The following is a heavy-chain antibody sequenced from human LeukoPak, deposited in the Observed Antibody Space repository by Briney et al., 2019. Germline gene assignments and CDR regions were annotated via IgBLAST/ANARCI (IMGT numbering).Heavy chain of an antibody. J-gene: IGHJ4*02. Sequence: ASVKVSCKASGYTFPSYFMHWVRQAPGQGLEWMGIINPTGGSTTYAQKFQGRVTMTRDTTTSTVYMELSSLRSDDTAVYYCARTAARRFDYWGQGTLVTVSS. D-gene: IGHD6-6*01. CDR1: GYTFPSYF. CDR3: ARTAARRFDY. CDR2: INPTGGST. V-gene: IGHV1-46*01.